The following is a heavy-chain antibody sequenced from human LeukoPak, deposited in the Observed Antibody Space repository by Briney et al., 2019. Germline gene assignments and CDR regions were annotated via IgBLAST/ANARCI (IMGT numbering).Heavy chain of an antibody. Sequence: ASVKVSCKASGYTFTGYYMHWVRQAPGRGLEWMGWINPNSGGTNYAQKFQGRVTMTRDTSISTAYMELSRLRSDDTAVYYCASRGQLWFRDDAFDIWGQGTMVTVSS. V-gene: IGHV1-2*02. CDR1: GYTFTGYY. CDR2: INPNSGGT. D-gene: IGHD5-18*01. CDR3: ASRGQLWFRDDAFDI. J-gene: IGHJ3*02.